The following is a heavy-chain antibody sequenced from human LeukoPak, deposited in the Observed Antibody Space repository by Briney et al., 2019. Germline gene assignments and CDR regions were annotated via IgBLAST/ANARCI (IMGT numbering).Heavy chain of an antibody. CDR3: ARDRAVVAATCWFDP. V-gene: IGHV1-2*02. D-gene: IGHD2-15*01. CDR2: INPNSGGT. CDR1: GYTFTGYY. J-gene: IGHJ5*02. Sequence: GASVKVSCKASGYTFTGYYMHWVRQAPGQGLEWMGWINPNSGGTNYAQKFQGRVTMTRDTSISTAYMGLSRLRSDDTAVYYCARDRAVVAATCWFDPWGQGTLVTVSS.